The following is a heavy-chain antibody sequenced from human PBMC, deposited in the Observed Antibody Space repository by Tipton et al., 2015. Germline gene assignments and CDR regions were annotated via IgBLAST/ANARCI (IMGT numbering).Heavy chain of an antibody. CDR2: IIGSGGSA. Sequence: SLRLSCAASGFTFSTYAVTWVRQAPGRGLEWVSTIIGSGGSAYYAESVKGRFTISRDTSKNTLYLQMNSLRTEDTAVYYCAKGLGSTTFYDWGQGTLVTVSS. D-gene: IGHD2-2*01. J-gene: IGHJ4*02. CDR1: GFTFSTYA. CDR3: AKGLGSTTFYD. V-gene: IGHV3-23*01.